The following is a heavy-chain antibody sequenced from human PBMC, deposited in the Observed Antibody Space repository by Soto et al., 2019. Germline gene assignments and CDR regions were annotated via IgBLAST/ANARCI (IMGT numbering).Heavy chain of an antibody. J-gene: IGHJ3*01. Sequence: CPTLVNPRQTLTLTGTFSGCSLSTSRVGVAWISQPPGKSLEWLAIIYWDDDKRYSPFLKSRLAITKDTSKNQVVLTMTSLDPVDTATYYCAHIMITFGGVIALDAFDVWGLGTMAPVSS. CDR2: IYWDDDK. CDR1: GCSLSTSRVG. D-gene: IGHD3-16*02. CDR3: AHIMITFGGVIALDAFDV. V-gene: IGHV2-5*02.